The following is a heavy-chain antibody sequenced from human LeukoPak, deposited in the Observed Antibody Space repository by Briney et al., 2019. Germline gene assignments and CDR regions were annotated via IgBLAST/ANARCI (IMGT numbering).Heavy chain of an antibody. CDR1: GGSINNYY. CDR2: IYSSGST. Sequence: PSETLSLTCTVSGGSINNYYLSWIRRPPGKGLEWIGYIYSSGSTKYNPSLKSRVTISVDTPKNQFSLKLTSVTAADTAVYYCARRNYGMDVWGQGTTVTVSS. J-gene: IGHJ6*02. V-gene: IGHV4-59*08. CDR3: ARRNYGMDV.